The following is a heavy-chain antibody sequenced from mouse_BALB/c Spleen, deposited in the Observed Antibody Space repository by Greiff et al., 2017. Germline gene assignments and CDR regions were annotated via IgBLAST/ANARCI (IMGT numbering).Heavy chain of an antibody. J-gene: IGHJ1*01. V-gene: IGHV6-6*02. CDR3: TRGGGNWYFDV. Sequence: EVMLVESGGGLVQPGGSMKLSCVASGFTFSNYWMNWVRQSPEKGLEWVAEIRLKSNNYATHYAESVKGRFTISRDDSKSSVYLQMNNLRAEDTGIYYCTRGGGNWYFDVWGAGTTVTVSS. CDR1: GFTFSNYW. CDR2: IRLKSNNYAT. D-gene: IGHD1-1*02.